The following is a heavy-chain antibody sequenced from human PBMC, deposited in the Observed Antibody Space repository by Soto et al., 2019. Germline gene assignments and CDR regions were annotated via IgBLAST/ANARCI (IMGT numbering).Heavy chain of an antibody. CDR1: GGSISSSSYY. V-gene: IGHV4-39*01. J-gene: IGHJ4*02. Sequence: PSETLSLTCTVSGGSISSSSYYWGWIRQPPGKGLEWIGSIYYSGSTYYNPSLKSRVTISVDTSKNQFSLKLSSVTAADTAVYYCARQQYYYDSSGYYSIDYWGQGTLVTVSS. CDR2: IYYSGST. CDR3: ARQQYYYDSSGYYSIDY. D-gene: IGHD3-22*01.